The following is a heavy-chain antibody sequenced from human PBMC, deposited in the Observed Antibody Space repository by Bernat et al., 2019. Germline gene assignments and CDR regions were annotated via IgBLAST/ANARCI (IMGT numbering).Heavy chain of an antibody. Sequence: QVQLVESGGGVVQPGRSLRLFCAASGFTFSSHVVHWVRQAPGKGLEWVAVMWYDGSNKYYGDPVKCRFTIYRDTSTNTLYLEMNSLRVEDTAVYYCARTTATDWFFDLWGRGTLVTVSS. CDR1: GFTFSSHV. D-gene: IGHD1-14*01. V-gene: IGHV3-33*01. J-gene: IGHJ2*01. CDR3: ARTTATDWFFDL. CDR2: MWYDGSNK.